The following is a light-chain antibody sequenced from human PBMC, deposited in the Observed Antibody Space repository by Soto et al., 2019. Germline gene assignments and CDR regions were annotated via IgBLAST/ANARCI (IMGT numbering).Light chain of an antibody. CDR2: GAS. V-gene: IGKV3-20*01. Sequence: GERATLSCRASQSVSSSYLAWYQQKPGQAPRLLIHGASSRATGIPDRFSGSGSGTDFTLTISRLEPEDFAVYYCQQYGSSPLLTFGGGTKVDIK. CDR3: QQYGSSPLLT. J-gene: IGKJ4*01. CDR1: QSVSSSY.